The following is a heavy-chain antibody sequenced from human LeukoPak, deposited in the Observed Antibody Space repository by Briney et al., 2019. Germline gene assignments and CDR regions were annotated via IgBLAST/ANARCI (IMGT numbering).Heavy chain of an antibody. CDR1: AFTFSSYA. J-gene: IGHJ3*02. CDR2: ISSSGGAT. CDR3: AKDVGWYDAFDI. D-gene: IGHD6-19*01. V-gene: IGHV3-23*01. Sequence: PGGSLRLTCAASAFTFSSYAMSWVRQAPGKGLEWVSTISSSGGATYYADSVKGRFTISRDNSKNTLYLQMNSLRAEDTAVYYCAKDVGWYDAFDIWGQGTMVTVSS.